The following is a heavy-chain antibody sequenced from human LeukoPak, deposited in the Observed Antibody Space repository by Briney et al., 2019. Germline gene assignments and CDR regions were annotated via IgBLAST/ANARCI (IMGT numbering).Heavy chain of an antibody. V-gene: IGHV3-30*02. J-gene: IGHJ5*02. CDR2: IRYDGSHK. CDR3: AKEIVWVTVTTQSQKWFDP. CDR1: GFTFSSYG. D-gene: IGHD4-17*01. Sequence: GGSLRLSCAASGFTFSSYGMHWVRQAPGKGLEWVSFIRYDGSHKYYADSVKGRFTISRDNSKNTLYLEMNSLRGEDTAVYYCAKEIVWVTVTTQSQKWFDPWGQGTLVTVSS.